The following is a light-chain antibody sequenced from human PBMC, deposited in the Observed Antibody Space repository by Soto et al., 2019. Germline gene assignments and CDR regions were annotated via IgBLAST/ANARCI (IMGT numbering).Light chain of an antibody. V-gene: IGKV3-20*01. J-gene: IGKJ4*01. Sequence: IVLTQSPGTLSLSPGETVTLSCRASQSISSNYVAWFQHKPGQAPRLLIYGASSRAPGIPERFSGSGSGTDFSLTINRLEPEDSAVFYCQQYGYPQLNFGGGTKV. CDR1: QSISSNY. CDR2: GAS. CDR3: QQYGYPQLN.